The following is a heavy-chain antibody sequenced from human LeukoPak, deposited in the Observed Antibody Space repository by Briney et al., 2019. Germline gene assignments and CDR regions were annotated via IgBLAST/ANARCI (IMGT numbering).Heavy chain of an antibody. CDR1: GYSFTSYW. CDR2: IYPGDSDT. J-gene: IGHJ4*02. Sequence: GESLKISCKGSGYSFTSYWIGWVRQMPGKGLEWMGIIYPGDSDTRYSPSFQGQVTISADKSISTAYLQWSSLKASDTAMYYCASGRINKIVGAPREFDYWGQGTLVTVSS. D-gene: IGHD1-26*01. V-gene: IGHV5-51*01. CDR3: ASGRINKIVGAPREFDY.